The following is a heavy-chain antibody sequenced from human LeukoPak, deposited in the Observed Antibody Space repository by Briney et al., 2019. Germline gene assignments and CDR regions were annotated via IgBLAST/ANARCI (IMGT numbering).Heavy chain of an antibody. CDR1: GFTFSSSA. D-gene: IGHD5-18*01. V-gene: IGHV3-23*01. Sequence: GGSLRLSCAASGFTFSSSAMTWVRQAPGKGLEWVSGITGSGGNTYYADSVKGRITISRDNSKNTLYLQMNSLRAEDTAIYYCAKVRWGYSYGHWGQGTLVTVSS. CDR3: AKVRWGYSYGH. CDR2: ITGSGGNT. J-gene: IGHJ4*02.